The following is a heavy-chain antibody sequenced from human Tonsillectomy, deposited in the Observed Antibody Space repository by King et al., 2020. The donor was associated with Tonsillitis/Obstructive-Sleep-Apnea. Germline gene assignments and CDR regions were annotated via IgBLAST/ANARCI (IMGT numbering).Heavy chain of an antibody. J-gene: IGHJ1*01. V-gene: IGHV3-23*04. CDR3: ATFEEGAAANGRYFQH. D-gene: IGHD6-25*01. CDR2: MRGGGRDA. Sequence: VQLVESGGGLTQPGKSLRLSCAASGLTFSTSAISWVRRAPGKGLEWVSTMRGGGRDASYADSVKVRFTISSHSYKNTLYLQMNSLRAEDTATYYCATFEEGAAANGRYFQHWGRGTLVTISS. CDR1: GLTFSTSA.